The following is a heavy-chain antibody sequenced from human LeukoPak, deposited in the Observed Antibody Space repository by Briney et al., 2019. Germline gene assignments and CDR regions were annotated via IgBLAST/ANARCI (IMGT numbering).Heavy chain of an antibody. CDR1: GFSFSEYY. D-gene: IGHD2-2*01. Sequence: GGSLRLSCAASGFSFSEYYMTWIRQAPGKGLEWVSNLSSSGRYTNYADSVRGRFTVSRDNAKKSPYLQMNSLRVEDTAVYYCARHSEGPVNDAFDIWGQGTKVTVSS. CDR2: LSSSGRYT. V-gene: IGHV3-11*03. CDR3: ARHSEGPVNDAFDI. J-gene: IGHJ3*02.